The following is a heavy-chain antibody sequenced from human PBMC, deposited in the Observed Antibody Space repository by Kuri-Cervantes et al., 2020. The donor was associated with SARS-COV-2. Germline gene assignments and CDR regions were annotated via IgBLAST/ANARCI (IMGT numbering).Heavy chain of an antibody. CDR1: GFTFSSYA. V-gene: IGHV3-23*01. Sequence: GGSLRLSCAASGFTFSSYAMSWVRQAPEKGLEWVSAISGSGGSTYYADSVKGRFTISRDNAKNSLYLQMNSLRAEDTAVYYCAREFRSFTMIVADAFDIWGQGTMVTVSS. J-gene: IGHJ3*02. CDR2: ISGSGGST. D-gene: IGHD3-22*01. CDR3: AREFRSFTMIVADAFDI.